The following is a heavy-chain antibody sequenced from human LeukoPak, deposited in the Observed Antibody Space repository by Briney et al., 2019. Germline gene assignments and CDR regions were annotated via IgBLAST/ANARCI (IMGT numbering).Heavy chain of an antibody. CDR1: GFTFSSYA. CDR3: AREYYGVIFSHYLDV. D-gene: IGHD3-9*01. Sequence: PGGSLRLSCAASGFTFSSYAMHWVRQAPGKGLEWVAVISYDGSNKYYADSVKGRFTISRDNSNNSLYLQLSSLRVEDTAVYYCAREYYGVIFSHYLDVWGKGTTVTVSS. J-gene: IGHJ6*04. CDR2: ISYDGSNK. V-gene: IGHV3-30-3*01.